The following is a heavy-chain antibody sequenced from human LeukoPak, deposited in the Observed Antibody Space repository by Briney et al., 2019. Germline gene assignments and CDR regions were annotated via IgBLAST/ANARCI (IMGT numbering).Heavy chain of an antibody. V-gene: IGHV3-23*01. CDR3: AKRGVVIRVILVGFHKEAYYFDS. J-gene: IGHJ4*02. D-gene: IGHD3-22*01. CDR1: VITLSNYG. Sequence: GGSLRLSCAVSVITLSNYGMSWVRQAPGKGLEGLAGISDSGGSTNYADFVKGRFTISRDNRKNTLYLQMNSLRAEDTAVYFCAKRGVVIRVILVGFHKEAYYFDSWGQGALVTVSS. CDR2: ISDSGGST.